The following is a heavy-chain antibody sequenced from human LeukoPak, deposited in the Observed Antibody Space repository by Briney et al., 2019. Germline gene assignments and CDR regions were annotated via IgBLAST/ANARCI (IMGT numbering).Heavy chain of an antibody. J-gene: IGHJ4*02. Sequence: PSETLSLTCTVSGGSISSYYGSWMRQPPGKGLEWIGYIYYSGSTNYNPSLKSRVTISVDTSKNQFSLKLSSVTAADTAVYYCARKGIAVAAPFDYWGQGTLVTVSS. CDR2: IYYSGST. CDR3: ARKGIAVAAPFDY. CDR1: GGSISSYY. V-gene: IGHV4-59*01. D-gene: IGHD6-19*01.